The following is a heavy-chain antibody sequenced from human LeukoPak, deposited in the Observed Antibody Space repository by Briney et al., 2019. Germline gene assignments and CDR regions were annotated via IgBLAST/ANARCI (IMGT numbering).Heavy chain of an antibody. CDR3: ARGYCSGGSRYSGDY. J-gene: IGHJ4*02. D-gene: IGHD2-15*01. CDR1: GYTFTGYY. CDR2: INPNSGGT. V-gene: IGHV1-2*02. Sequence: ASVKVSCKASGYTFTGYYMHWVRQAPGQGLEWMGWINPNSGGTNYAQKFQGRVTMTRDTSISTAYMELSRLRSDDTAVYYCARGYCSGGSRYSGDYWGQGTLVTVSS.